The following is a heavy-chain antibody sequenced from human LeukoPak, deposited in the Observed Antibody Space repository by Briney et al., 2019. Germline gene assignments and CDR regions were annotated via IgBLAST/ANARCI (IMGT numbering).Heavy chain of an antibody. CDR1: GVSISNYY. V-gene: IGHV4-59*08. D-gene: IGHD4-17*01. Sequence: SETLSLTCTVSGVSISNYYWSWIRQSPGKGLEWIGHIFYSGSTYYNPSLRGRVTILVETAQNQLSLNLRSVTAADTAVYYCARLDGDHPDYWGPGTLVTVSS. J-gene: IGHJ4*02. CDR3: ARLDGDHPDY. CDR2: IFYSGST.